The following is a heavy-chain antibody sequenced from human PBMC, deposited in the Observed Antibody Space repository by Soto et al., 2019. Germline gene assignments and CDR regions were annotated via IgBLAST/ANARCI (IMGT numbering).Heavy chain of an antibody. CDR2: IYHSGST. J-gene: IGHJ4*02. D-gene: IGHD5-18*01. CDR1: GGSISSSNW. V-gene: IGHV4-4*02. CDR3: ASSHSYGLFDY. Sequence: TSETLSLTCAVSGGSISSSNWWSWVRQPPGKGLEWIGEIYHSGSTNYNPSLKSRVTISVDKSKNQFSLKLSPVTAADTAVYYCASSHSYGLFDYWGQGTLVTVSS.